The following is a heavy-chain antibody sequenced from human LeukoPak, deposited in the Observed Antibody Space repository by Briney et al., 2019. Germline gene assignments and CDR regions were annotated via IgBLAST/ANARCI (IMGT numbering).Heavy chain of an antibody. Sequence: SETLSLTCTVSGGSISSYYWSWIRQPAGKGLEWIGRIYTSGSTNYNPSLKSRVTMSVDTFKNQFSLKLSSVTAADTAVYYCARGTRYYGSGSDFDYWGQGTLVTVSS. CDR3: ARGTRYYGSGSDFDY. CDR1: GGSISSYY. J-gene: IGHJ4*02. V-gene: IGHV4-4*07. D-gene: IGHD3-10*01. CDR2: IYTSGST.